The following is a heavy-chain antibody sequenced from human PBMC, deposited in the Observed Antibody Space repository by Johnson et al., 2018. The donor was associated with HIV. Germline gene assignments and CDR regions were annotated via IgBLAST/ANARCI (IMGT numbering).Heavy chain of an antibody. J-gene: IGHJ3*02. CDR3: ARVGYYVDAFDI. CDR2: ISYDGSNK. D-gene: IGHD3-22*01. V-gene: IGHV3-30-3*01. Sequence: QVQLVESGGGLVQPGGSLRLSCAASGFTFSSYWMHWVRQAPGKGLEWVTIISYDGSNKFYADSVKGRFTISRDNSKNTLYLQMNSLRVEDTAVYYCARVGYYVDAFDIWGQGTVVTVSS. CDR1: GFTFSSYW.